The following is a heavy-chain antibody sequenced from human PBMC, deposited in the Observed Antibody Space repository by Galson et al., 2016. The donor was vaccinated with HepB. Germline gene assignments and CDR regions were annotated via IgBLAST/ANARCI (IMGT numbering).Heavy chain of an antibody. CDR2: AGTPGDT. Sequence: SLRLSCAASGFTFSSSDMHWVRQPTGKGLEWVSSAGTPGDTYYTGSVTGRFTISRENAKNSLYLQMNSLRAGDTAVYYCARADTVMGTYWYFDLWGRGTLFTVSS. CDR3: ARADTVMGTYWYFDL. CDR1: GFTFSSSD. V-gene: IGHV3-13*01. J-gene: IGHJ2*01. D-gene: IGHD5-18*01.